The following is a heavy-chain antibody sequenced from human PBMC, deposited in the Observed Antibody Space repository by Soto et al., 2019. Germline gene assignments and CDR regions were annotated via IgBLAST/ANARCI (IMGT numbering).Heavy chain of an antibody. CDR2: IVPMFGTS. CDR3: NRGSEYGFWSGYL. D-gene: IGHD3-3*01. CDR1: GGTSTRYA. J-gene: IGHJ4*02. Sequence: QERLVQSGAEVRKPGSSVKVSCKVTGGTSTRYAINWVRQAPGQGLEWMGGIVPMFGTSKYAQKFQGRVTITADTATNIAYMELRSLRSEDTAVYYCNRGSEYGFWSGYLWGQGTLVAVSS. V-gene: IGHV1-69*06.